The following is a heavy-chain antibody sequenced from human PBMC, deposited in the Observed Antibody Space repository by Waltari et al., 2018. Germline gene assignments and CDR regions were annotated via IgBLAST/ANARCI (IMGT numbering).Heavy chain of an antibody. Sequence: QVQLVQSGDEVKKPGASVKVACKASGYSFSASFIHWVRQAPGQGLGFGGWIDPAPGCTNCPERLQGRVARTSDGSISTVYMELGGLRSDDTAVYYCARDFSYGSVDYWGQGTLVTVSS. CDR1: GYSFSASF. J-gene: IGHJ4*02. CDR3: ARDFSYGSVDY. CDR2: IDPAPGCT. V-gene: IGHV1-2*02. D-gene: IGHD5-18*01.